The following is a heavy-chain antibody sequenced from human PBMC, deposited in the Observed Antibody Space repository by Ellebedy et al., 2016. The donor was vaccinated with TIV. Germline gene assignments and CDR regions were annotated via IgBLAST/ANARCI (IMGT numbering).Heavy chain of an antibody. CDR1: GFTFGDYT. CDR3: TAAVTPYYFDN. Sequence: GESLKISCSGSGFTFGDYTMSWFRQAPGKGLEWVAFISTTAFGGTIEYAASVKGRFTISRDDSKSVAFLQMNSLKTEDSATYYCTAAVTPYYFDNWGQGALVTVSS. J-gene: IGHJ4*02. CDR2: ISTTAFGGTI. D-gene: IGHD4-17*01. V-gene: IGHV3-49*03.